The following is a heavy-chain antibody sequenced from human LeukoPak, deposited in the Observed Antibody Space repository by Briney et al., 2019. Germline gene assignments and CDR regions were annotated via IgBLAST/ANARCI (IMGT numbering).Heavy chain of an antibody. V-gene: IGHV4-39*07. Sequence: SSETLSLTCTVSGGSISSSSYYWGWIRQPPGKGLEWIGSIYYSGSTYYNPSLKSRVTISVDTSKNQFSLKLSSVTAADTAVYYCARKYCTNGVCYPNWFDPWGQGTLVTVSS. CDR1: GGSISSSSYY. CDR3: ARKYCTNGVCYPNWFDP. CDR2: IYYSGST. D-gene: IGHD2-8*01. J-gene: IGHJ5*02.